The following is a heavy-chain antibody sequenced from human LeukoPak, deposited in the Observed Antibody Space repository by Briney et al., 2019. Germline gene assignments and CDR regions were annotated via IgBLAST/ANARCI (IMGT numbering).Heavy chain of an antibody. V-gene: IGHV1-69-2*01. Sequence: GASVKISCKVSGYTFTDYYMHWVQQAPGKGLEWMGLVDPEDGETIYAEKFQGRVTITADTSTDTAYMELSSLRSEDTAVYYCATDLVRGTSRRFDYWGQGALVTVSS. J-gene: IGHJ4*02. D-gene: IGHD3-10*01. CDR3: ATDLVRGTSRRFDY. CDR1: GYTFTDYY. CDR2: VDPEDGET.